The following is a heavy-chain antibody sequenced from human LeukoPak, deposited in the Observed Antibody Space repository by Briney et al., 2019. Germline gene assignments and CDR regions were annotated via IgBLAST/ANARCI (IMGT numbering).Heavy chain of an antibody. D-gene: IGHD1-1*01. CDR3: AKSHNWNDVYYYYGMDV. CDR1: GFRFSSYL. Sequence: GGSLRLSCTASGFRFSSYLMNWVRQPTGKGLEWVSGISGSGGSRYFADSVKGRFAISRDNSKNTVYLQMNSLRAEDTALYYCAKSHNWNDVYYYYGMDVWGQGTTVTVSS. V-gene: IGHV3-23*01. J-gene: IGHJ6*02. CDR2: ISGSGGSR.